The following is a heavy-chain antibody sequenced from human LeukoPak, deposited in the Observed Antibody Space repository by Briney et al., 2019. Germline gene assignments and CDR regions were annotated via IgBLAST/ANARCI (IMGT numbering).Heavy chain of an antibody. CDR2: IYYSGST. D-gene: IGHD5-18*01. J-gene: IGHJ5*02. CDR1: GGYIRSYY. CDR3: ARRTGYSYGYWYNWFDP. V-gene: IGHV4-59*12. Sequence: SETLSLTCTVSGGYIRSYYWSWIRQPPGKGLEWIGYIYYSGSTNYNPSLKSRVTISVDTSKNQFSLKLSSVTAADTAVYYCARRTGYSYGYWYNWFDPWGQGTLVTVSS.